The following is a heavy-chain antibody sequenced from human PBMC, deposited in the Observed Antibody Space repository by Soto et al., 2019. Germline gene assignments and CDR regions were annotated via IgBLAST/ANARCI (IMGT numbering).Heavy chain of an antibody. CDR1: GGAFSSYA. Sequence: SVKVSCKASGGAFSSYAISWVRQAPGQGLEWMGGIIPIFGTANYAQKFQGRVTITADESTSTAYMELSSLRSEDTAVYYCARSHYYDSSGLPDYWGQGTLVTVSS. CDR2: IIPIFGTA. CDR3: ARSHYYDSSGLPDY. D-gene: IGHD3-22*01. V-gene: IGHV1-69*13. J-gene: IGHJ4*02.